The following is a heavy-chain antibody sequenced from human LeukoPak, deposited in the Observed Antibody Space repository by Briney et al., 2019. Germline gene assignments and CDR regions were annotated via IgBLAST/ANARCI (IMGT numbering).Heavy chain of an antibody. CDR2: IYGDGSFT. V-gene: IGHV3-74*01. Sequence: GGSLRLSCAASGFTFSNFWMHWVRQAPGEGLVWVALIYGDGSFTRYADSVKGRFTISRDNSKNTLYLQMNSLRAEDTAVYYCARDPYSSGYIDYWGQGTLVTVSS. CDR1: GFTFSNFW. D-gene: IGHD3-22*01. CDR3: ARDPYSSGYIDY. J-gene: IGHJ4*02.